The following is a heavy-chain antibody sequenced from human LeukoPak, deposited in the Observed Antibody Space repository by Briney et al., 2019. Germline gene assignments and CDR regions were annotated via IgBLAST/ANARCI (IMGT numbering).Heavy chain of an antibody. D-gene: IGHD1-26*01. CDR1: GFTFSSYS. V-gene: IGHV3-48*01. Sequence: GGSLRLSCAASGFTFSSYSMNWVRQAPGKGLEWVSYISSSSNTIYYADSVKGRFTISRDNAKNSLYLQMNSLRAEDTAVYYCARGYGSYDYWGQGTLVTVSS. J-gene: IGHJ4*02. CDR2: ISSSSNTI. CDR3: ARGYGSYDY.